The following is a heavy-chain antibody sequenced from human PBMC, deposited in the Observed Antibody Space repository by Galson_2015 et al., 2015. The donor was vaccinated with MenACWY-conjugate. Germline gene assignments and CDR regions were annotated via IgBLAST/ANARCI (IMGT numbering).Heavy chain of an antibody. CDR2: KSYRSKRYS. J-gene: IGHJ5*02. CDR3: VRGYCSGAACPSGFDP. D-gene: IGHD2-15*01. CDR1: GDSVSSVSAA. Sequence: CAISGDSVSSVSAAWNWFRQSPSRGLEWLGRKSYRSKRYSEYALSVRSRIRVSPDTSNNRFSLQLNSLTREDTAVYYCVRGYCSGAACPSGFDPWGQRTVVTVSS. V-gene: IGHV6-1*01.